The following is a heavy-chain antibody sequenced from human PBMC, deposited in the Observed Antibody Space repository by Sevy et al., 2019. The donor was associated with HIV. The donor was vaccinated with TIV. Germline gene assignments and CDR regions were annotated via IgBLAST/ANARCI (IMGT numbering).Heavy chain of an antibody. CDR2: ISGSGGGT. Sequence: GGSLRLSCAASGFIFSGYIMSWVRQAPGKGLEWVSSISGSGGGTYYADSVKGRFTISRDNSKNTLYLQANSLRAEDTAVYYCANGPARTFDVWGQGTMVTVSS. CDR3: ANGPARTFDV. J-gene: IGHJ3*01. V-gene: IGHV3-23*01. CDR1: GFIFSGYI.